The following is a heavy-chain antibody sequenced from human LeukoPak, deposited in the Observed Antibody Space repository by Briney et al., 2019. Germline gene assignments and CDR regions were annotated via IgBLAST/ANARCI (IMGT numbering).Heavy chain of an antibody. V-gene: IGHV4-39*07. Sequence: SETLSLTCTVSGGSISSSSYYWGWIRQPPGKGLEWIGSIYYSGSTYYNPSLKSRVTISVDTSKNQFSLKLSSVTAADTAVYYCARRLGGDGLVVVAAKESWFDPWGQGTLVTVSS. D-gene: IGHD2-15*01. J-gene: IGHJ5*02. CDR2: IYYSGST. CDR1: GGSISSSSYY. CDR3: ARRLGGDGLVVVAAKESWFDP.